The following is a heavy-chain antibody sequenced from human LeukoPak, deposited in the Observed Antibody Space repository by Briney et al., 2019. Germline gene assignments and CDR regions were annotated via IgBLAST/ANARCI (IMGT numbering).Heavy chain of an antibody. CDR3: ARVYEYYDYVWGSYRQAGY. CDR2: ISAYNGNT. CDR1: GYTFTSYG. Sequence: ASVKVSCKASGYTFTSYGISWVRQAPGQGLEWMGWISAYNGNTNYAQKLQGRVTMTTDTSTSTAYMELRSLRSDDTAVYYCARVYEYYDYVWGSYRQAGYWGQGTLVTVSS. V-gene: IGHV1-18*01. D-gene: IGHD3-16*02. J-gene: IGHJ4*02.